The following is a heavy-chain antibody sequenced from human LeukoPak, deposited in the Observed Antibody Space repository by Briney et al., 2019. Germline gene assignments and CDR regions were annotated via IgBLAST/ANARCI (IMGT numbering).Heavy chain of an antibody. V-gene: IGHV3-23*01. D-gene: IGHD1-26*01. CDR2: ISVGGGNS. J-gene: IGHJ6*01. Sequence: GGSLRLSCAASRFTFSSYAMTCVRQAPGTRLEWLSAISVGGGNSYYADSVKGRFTISRDSSMNTLYLQMNSLTAGDTAVYYCAKAVGATSGYYYSGMDVWGQGTTVTVSS. CDR3: AKAVGATSGYYYSGMDV. CDR1: RFTFSSYA.